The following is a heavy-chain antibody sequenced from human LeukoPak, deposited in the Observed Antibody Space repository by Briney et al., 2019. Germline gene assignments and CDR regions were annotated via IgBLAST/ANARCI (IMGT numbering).Heavy chain of an antibody. V-gene: IGHV1-18*01. CDR3: ARSSYITIFGVDLYDAFDI. Sequence: GASVKVSCKASGYTFTSYGISWVRQAPGQGLEWMGRISAYNGNTNYAQKLQGRVTMTTDTSTSTAYMELRSLRSDDTAVYYCARSSYITIFGVDLYDAFDIWGQGTMVTVSS. D-gene: IGHD3-3*01. CDR2: ISAYNGNT. J-gene: IGHJ3*02. CDR1: GYTFTSYG.